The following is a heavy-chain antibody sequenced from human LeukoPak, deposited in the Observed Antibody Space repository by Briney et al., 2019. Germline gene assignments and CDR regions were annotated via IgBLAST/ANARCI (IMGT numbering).Heavy chain of an antibody. D-gene: IGHD3-9*01. J-gene: IGHJ4*02. V-gene: IGHV3-30*18. CDR2: ISYDGSKK. CDR1: GFTFSRFG. Sequence: GGSLRLSCVASGFTFSRFGMHWVRQAPGKGLERGAFISYDGSKKYYADSVKGRFTFSRDNSKNTVSLQMNSLRAEDTAVYYCAKRFLYDILTGLDYWGQGTLVTVSS. CDR3: AKRFLYDILTGLDY.